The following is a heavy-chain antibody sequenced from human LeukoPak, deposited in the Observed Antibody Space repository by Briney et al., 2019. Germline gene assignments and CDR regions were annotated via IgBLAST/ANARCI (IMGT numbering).Heavy chain of an antibody. Sequence: ASVKVSCKASGYTFTSYYMHWVRQAPGQGLEWMGIINPSGGSTSYAQKFQGRVTMTRDTSTSTVYMELRSLRSDDTAVYYCARSKLVPDAFDIWGQGTMVTVSS. CDR3: ARSKLVPDAFDI. CDR2: INPSGGST. D-gene: IGHD1-1*01. CDR1: GYTFTSYY. V-gene: IGHV1-46*01. J-gene: IGHJ3*02.